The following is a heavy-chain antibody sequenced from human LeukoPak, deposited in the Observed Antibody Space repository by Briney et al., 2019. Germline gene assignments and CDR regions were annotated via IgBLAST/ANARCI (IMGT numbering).Heavy chain of an antibody. D-gene: IGHD2-15*01. CDR3: ACSYVEYPSYSYWYFDL. V-gene: IGHV1-69*01. J-gene: IGHJ2*01. CDR1: GGTFSSYA. Sequence: GASVKVSCKASGGTFSSYAISWVRQAPGQGLEWMGGIIPIFGTANYAQKFQGRVTITADESTSTAYMELSSLRSEDTAVYYCACSYVEYPSYSYWYFDLWGRGTLVTVSS. CDR2: IIPIFGTA.